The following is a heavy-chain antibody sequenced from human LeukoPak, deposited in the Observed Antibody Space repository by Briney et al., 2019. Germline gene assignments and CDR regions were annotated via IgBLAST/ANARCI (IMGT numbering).Heavy chain of an antibody. Sequence: SETLSLTCTVSGGSISSYYWNWIRQPPGKGLEYIGYIFYSGRTNYNPSLKSRVTISVDKSKNQFSLKLSSVTAADTAVYYCARDRRNRGWSDDAFDIWGQGTMVTVSS. J-gene: IGHJ3*02. V-gene: IGHV4-59*12. D-gene: IGHD6-19*01. CDR2: IFYSGRT. CDR3: ARDRRNRGWSDDAFDI. CDR1: GGSISSYY.